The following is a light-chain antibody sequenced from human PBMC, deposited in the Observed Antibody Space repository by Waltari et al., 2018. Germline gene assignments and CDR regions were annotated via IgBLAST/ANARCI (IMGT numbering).Light chain of an antibody. CDR3: CSYAGNSILV. CDR2: EVS. CDR1: NNDVGNYNF. Sequence: QSALTQPASVSGSPGQSITISCTGTNNDVGNYNFVSWYQQHPGKVPRLIIFEVSQRPSGVSFRFSGSKSGNTASLTISGLQAEDEAYYYCCSYAGNSILVFGGGTKVTVL. J-gene: IGLJ3*02. V-gene: IGLV2-23*02.